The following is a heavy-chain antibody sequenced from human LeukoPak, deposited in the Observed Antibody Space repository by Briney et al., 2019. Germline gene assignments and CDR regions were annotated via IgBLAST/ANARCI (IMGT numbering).Heavy chain of an antibody. CDR2: INHSGST. J-gene: IGHJ4*02. CDR3: ARSERVVGVDY. Sequence: SETLSLTCAVYGGSFSGYYWSWIRQPPGKGLEWIGEINHSGSTNYNPSLKSRVTISVDTSKNQFSLKLSSVTATDTAVYYCARSERVVGVDYWGQGTLDTVSS. D-gene: IGHD1-1*01. V-gene: IGHV4-34*01. CDR1: GGSFSGYY.